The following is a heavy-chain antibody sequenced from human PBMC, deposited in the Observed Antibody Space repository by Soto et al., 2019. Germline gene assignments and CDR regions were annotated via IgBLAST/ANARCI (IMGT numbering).Heavy chain of an antibody. J-gene: IGHJ4*02. CDR3: ARVGCCSGRPIEEYYFDY. CDR2: IYYSGST. D-gene: IGHD2-15*01. Sequence: SESLSLACGFAGDSSTSRGYYCRCLRQHPGKGLEWIGYIYYSGSTYYNPSLKSRVTISVDTSKNQFSLKLSSVTAADTAVYYCARVGCCSGRPIEEYYFDYWGQGTLVTGLL. CDR1: GDSSTSRGYY. V-gene: IGHV4-31*02.